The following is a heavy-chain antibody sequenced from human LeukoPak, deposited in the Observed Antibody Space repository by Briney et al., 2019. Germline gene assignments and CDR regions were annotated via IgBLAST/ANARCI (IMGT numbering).Heavy chain of an antibody. J-gene: IGHJ3*02. D-gene: IGHD3-9*01. V-gene: IGHV3-7*01. CDR2: IKQDGSEK. Sequence: GGSLRLSCAASGFTFSSYAMSWVRQAPGKGLEWVANIKQDGSEKYYVDSVKGRFTISRDNAKNSLYLQMNSLRAEDTAVYYCSGGGYFDWLLVGPHAFDIWGQGTMVTVSS. CDR3: SGGGYFDWLLVGPHAFDI. CDR1: GFTFSSYA.